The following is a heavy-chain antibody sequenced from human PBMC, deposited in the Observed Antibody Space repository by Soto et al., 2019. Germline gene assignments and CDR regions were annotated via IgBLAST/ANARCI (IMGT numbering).Heavy chain of an antibody. CDR3: ARSSPYCSGGSCSGVRWFDP. J-gene: IGHJ5*02. D-gene: IGHD2-15*01. CDR1: GYTFTSYA. CDR2: INAGNGNT. V-gene: IGHV1-3*01. Sequence: EASVKVSCKASGYTFTSYAMHWVRQAPGQRLEWMGWINAGNGNTKYSQKFQGRVTITRDTSASTAYMELSSLRSEDTAVYYCARSSPYCSGGSCSGVRWFDPWGQGTLVTVSS.